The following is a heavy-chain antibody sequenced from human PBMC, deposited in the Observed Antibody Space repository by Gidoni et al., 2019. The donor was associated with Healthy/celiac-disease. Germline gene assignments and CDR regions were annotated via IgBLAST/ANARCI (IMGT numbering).Heavy chain of an antibody. Sequence: QVQLQESGPGLVKPSETLSLTCTVSGGSVSSGSYYWSWIRQPPGKGLEWIGYIYYSGSTNYNPSLKSRVTISVDTSKNQFSLKLSSVTAADTAVYYCATYYGDHRFDPWGQGTLVTVSS. J-gene: IGHJ5*02. D-gene: IGHD4-17*01. CDR3: ATYYGDHRFDP. CDR1: GGSVSSGSYY. V-gene: IGHV4-61*01. CDR2: IYYSGST.